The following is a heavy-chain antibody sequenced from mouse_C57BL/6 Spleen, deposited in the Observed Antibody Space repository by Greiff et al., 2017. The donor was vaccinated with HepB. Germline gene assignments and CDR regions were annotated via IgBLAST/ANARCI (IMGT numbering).Heavy chain of an antibody. D-gene: IGHD2-4*01. V-gene: IGHV1-15*01. J-gene: IGHJ2*01. CDR3: TSIYYDYFPNY. CDR1: GYTFTDYE. Sequence: QVQLQQSGAELVRPGASVTLSCKASGYTFTDYEMHWVKQTPVHGLEWIGAIDPETGGTAYNQKFKGKAILTADKSSSTAYMELRSLTSEDSAVYYCTSIYYDYFPNYWGQGTTLTVSS. CDR2: IDPETGGT.